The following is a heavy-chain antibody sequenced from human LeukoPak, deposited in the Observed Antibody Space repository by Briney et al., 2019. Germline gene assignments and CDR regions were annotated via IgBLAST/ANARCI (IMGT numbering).Heavy chain of an antibody. Sequence: GGSLRLSCAASGFTFSSYAMSWVRQAPGKGLEWVSAISGSGGSTYYADSVKGRFTISRDNSKNTLYLQMNSLRAEDTAVYYCAPKGYGSGDNWFDPWGQGTLVTVSS. V-gene: IGHV3-23*01. CDR1: GFTFSSYA. J-gene: IGHJ5*02. CDR3: APKGYGSGDNWFDP. D-gene: IGHD3-10*01. CDR2: ISGSGGST.